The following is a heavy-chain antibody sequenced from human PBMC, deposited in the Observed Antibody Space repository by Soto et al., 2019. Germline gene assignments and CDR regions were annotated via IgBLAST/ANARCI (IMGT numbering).Heavy chain of an antibody. Sequence: GASVKVSCKASGYTFTSYGISWVRQAPGQRLEWMGWINAGNGNTKYSQILQGRVTITRDTSASTVYMELSSLRSEDTAMYYCARDLDGRFYSEYFQHWGQGTPVTVSS. CDR2: INAGNGNT. CDR3: ARDLDGRFYSEYFQH. V-gene: IGHV1-3*01. CDR1: GYTFTSYG. D-gene: IGHD1-26*01. J-gene: IGHJ1*01.